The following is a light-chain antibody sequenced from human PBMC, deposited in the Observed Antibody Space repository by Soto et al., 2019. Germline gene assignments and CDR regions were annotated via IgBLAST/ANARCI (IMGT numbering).Light chain of an antibody. Sequence: DIPMTQSPSTLSASVGDRVTITCRASQSISSWLAWYQQKPGKAPKLLIYKPSTLQSGVPSRFSGSGSGTEFPLAISSRQPDDFATYYCQQYNDNWTFGQGTKVEIK. CDR2: KPS. CDR1: QSISSW. CDR3: QQYNDNWT. V-gene: IGKV1-5*03. J-gene: IGKJ1*01.